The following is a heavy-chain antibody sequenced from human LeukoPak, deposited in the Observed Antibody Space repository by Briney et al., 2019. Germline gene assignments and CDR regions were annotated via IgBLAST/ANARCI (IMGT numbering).Heavy chain of an antibody. CDR2: ISGSGTYT. CDR3: AKGGEWLVSSAFYYFYIDV. V-gene: IGHV3-23*01. CDR1: GFTFSSYG. D-gene: IGHD6-19*01. Sequence: PGGSLRLSCAASGFTFSSYGMTWVRQGPGKGLEWVSAISGSGTYTYYVDSVKGRFTISRDNSKNTLYLQMNSLRAEDTAVYYCAKGGEWLVSSAFYYFYIDVWGKGTTVTISS. J-gene: IGHJ6*03.